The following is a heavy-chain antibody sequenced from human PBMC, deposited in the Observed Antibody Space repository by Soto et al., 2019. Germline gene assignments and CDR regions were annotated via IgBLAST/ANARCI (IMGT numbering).Heavy chain of an antibody. J-gene: IGHJ4*02. D-gene: IGHD3-3*01. V-gene: IGHV4-31*03. CDR3: AREGSSITIFGVVQEFDY. CDR2: IYYSGST. CDR1: GGSISSGGYY. Sequence: PSETLSLTCTVSGGSISSGGYYWSWIRQHPGKGLEWIGYIYYSGSTYYNPSLKSRVTISVDTSKNQFSLKLSSVTAADTAVYYCAREGSSITIFGVVQEFDYWGQGTLVTVSS.